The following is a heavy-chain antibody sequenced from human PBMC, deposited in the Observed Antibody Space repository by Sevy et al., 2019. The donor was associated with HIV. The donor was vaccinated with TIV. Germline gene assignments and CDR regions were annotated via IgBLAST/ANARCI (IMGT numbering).Heavy chain of an antibody. Sequence: GGSLRLSCAASGFTFSDYSMSWIRQAPGKGLEWVSYIRSSNTIYYADSFKGRFTISRDNAKNSLYLQMSSLRAADTAVYYCARDFTGSGNYYRKYYFDYWGQRTLVTVSS. J-gene: IGHJ4*02. D-gene: IGHD3-10*01. CDR3: ARDFTGSGNYYRKYYFDY. CDR1: GFTFSDYS. V-gene: IGHV3-11*01. CDR2: IRSSNTI.